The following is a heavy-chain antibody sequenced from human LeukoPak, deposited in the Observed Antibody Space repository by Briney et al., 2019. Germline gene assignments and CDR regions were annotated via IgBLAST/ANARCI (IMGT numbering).Heavy chain of an antibody. D-gene: IGHD2-8*02. Sequence: GGSLRLSCAASGFTFNTYWMSWVRQAPGKGLEWVANIKQDGSDKYYVDSVKGRFTISRDNAKNSLYLQMDSLRAEDTAVYYCAREEGLVLDYWGQGTLVTVSS. CDR2: IKQDGSDK. V-gene: IGHV3-7*01. CDR3: AREEGLVLDY. J-gene: IGHJ4*02. CDR1: GFTFNTYW.